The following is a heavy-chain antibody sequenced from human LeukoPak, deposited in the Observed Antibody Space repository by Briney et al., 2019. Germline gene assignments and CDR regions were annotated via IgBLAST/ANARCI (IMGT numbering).Heavy chain of an antibody. CDR1: GFTFSNVW. CDR2: ISSSSSTI. CDR3: ARGPSGSYWPIDWFDP. Sequence: GGSLRLSCAASGFTFSNVWMNWVRQAPGKGLEWVSYISSSSSTIYYADSVKGRFTISRDNVENSLYLQMNSLRDEDTAVYYCARGPSGSYWPIDWFDPWGQGTLVTVSS. D-gene: IGHD1-26*01. J-gene: IGHJ5*02. V-gene: IGHV3-48*02.